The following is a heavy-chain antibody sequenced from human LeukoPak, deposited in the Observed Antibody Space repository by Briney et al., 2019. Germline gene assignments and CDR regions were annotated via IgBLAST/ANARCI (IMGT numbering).Heavy chain of an antibody. V-gene: IGHV3-72*01. Sequence: GGSLRLSCAASGFTFSDLYMDWLRQAPGKGLEWVGRTRNKANSYTTEYAASVKGRFTVSRDASKNSLHLQMNSLKTEDTAVYYCARASGNSTIRCYFDNWGQGTLVTVSS. D-gene: IGHD3-3*01. CDR1: GFTFSDLY. J-gene: IGHJ4*02. CDR3: ARASGNSTIRCYFDN. CDR2: TRNKANSYTT.